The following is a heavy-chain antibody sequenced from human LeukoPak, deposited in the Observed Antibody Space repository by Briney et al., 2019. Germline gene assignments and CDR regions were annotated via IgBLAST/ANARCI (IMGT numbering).Heavy chain of an antibody. D-gene: IGHD3-3*01. Sequence: ASVKVSCKASGYTFTSYYMHWVRQAPGQGLEWMGIINPSGGSTSYAQKFQGRVTMTRDTSTSTVYMELSSLRSEDTAVYYCARVVDIFYYDFWSGYYEGGYFDYWGQGTLVTVSS. CDR3: ARVVDIFYYDFWSGYYEGGYFDY. CDR2: INPSGGST. J-gene: IGHJ4*02. CDR1: GYTFTSYY. V-gene: IGHV1-46*01.